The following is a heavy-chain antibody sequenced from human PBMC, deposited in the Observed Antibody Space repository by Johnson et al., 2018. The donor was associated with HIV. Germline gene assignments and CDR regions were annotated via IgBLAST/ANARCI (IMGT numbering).Heavy chain of an antibody. J-gene: IGHJ3*02. CDR1: GFTFSSYG. Sequence: QMQLVESGGGVVQPGGSLRLSCAASGFTFSSYGMHWVRQAPGKGLEWVAFIRYDGSNKYYAASVKGRFTISRDNSKNTLYLQMNSLRAEDTAVYYCARVQWLILDAFDIWGQGTMVTVSS. V-gene: IGHV3-30*02. D-gene: IGHD6-19*01. CDR2: IRYDGSNK. CDR3: ARVQWLILDAFDI.